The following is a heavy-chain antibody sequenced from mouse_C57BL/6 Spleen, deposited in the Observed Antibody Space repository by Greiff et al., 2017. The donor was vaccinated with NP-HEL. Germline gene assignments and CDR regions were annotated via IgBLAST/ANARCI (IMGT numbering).Heavy chain of an antibody. CDR1: GFTFSSYG. CDR2: ISSGGSYT. V-gene: IGHV5-6*01. J-gene: IGHJ2*01. Sequence: EVHLVESGGGLVKPGGSLKLSCAASGFTFSSYGMSWVRQTPDKRLEWVATISSGGSYTYYPDSVKGRFTISRDNAKNTLYLQMSSLKSEDTAMYYCARHDYYGSRGGDYFDYWGQGTTLTVSS. D-gene: IGHD1-1*01. CDR3: ARHDYYGSRGGDYFDY.